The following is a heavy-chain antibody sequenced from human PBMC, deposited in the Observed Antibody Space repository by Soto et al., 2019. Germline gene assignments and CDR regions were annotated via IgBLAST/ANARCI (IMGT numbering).Heavy chain of an antibody. Sequence: QVQLQESGPGLVKPSETLSLTCTVSGGSVSSGSYYRSWIRQPPGKGLEWIGYIYYSGTTNYNPSLKSRVTIAVDTSKNQFSLKLSSVTAADTAVYYWSRGIEGWYQGRYYYGMDVWGQGTTVTVSS. D-gene: IGHD6-19*01. CDR2: IYYSGTT. CDR1: GGSVSSGSYY. J-gene: IGHJ6*02. V-gene: IGHV4-61*01. CDR3: SRGIEGWYQGRYYYGMDV.